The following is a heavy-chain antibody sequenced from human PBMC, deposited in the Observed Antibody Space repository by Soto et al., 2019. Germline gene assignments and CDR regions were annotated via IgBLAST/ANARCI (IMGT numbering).Heavy chain of an antibody. CDR3: ARDHPHCSGGSCFLPFDF. Sequence: PGGSLRLSCAASGFTFSSYAMSWVRQAPGKGLEWVSAISSTGSYIYYADSVSGRFTISRDNARNSLSLQMNSLRVEDTAVYYCARDHPHCSGGSCFLPFDFWGQGTRVTVS. CDR2: ISSTGSYI. J-gene: IGHJ4*02. V-gene: IGHV3-21*01. D-gene: IGHD2-15*01. CDR1: GFTFSSYA.